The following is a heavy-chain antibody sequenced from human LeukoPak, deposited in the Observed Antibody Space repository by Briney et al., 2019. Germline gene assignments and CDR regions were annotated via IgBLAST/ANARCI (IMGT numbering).Heavy chain of an antibody. D-gene: IGHD2-21*02. CDR3: AKDPSDFLVDC. J-gene: IGHJ4*02. V-gene: IGHV3-23*01. CDR2: ISGSGGTT. CDR1: GFTFYTYA. Sequence: PGGSLRLSCAASGFTFYTYAMNWVRQAPGKGLQWVAAISGSGGTTYYADSVKDRFTISRDNSKNTVYLQLSSLRAEDTAVYYCAKDPSDFLVDCWGQGTLVTVSS.